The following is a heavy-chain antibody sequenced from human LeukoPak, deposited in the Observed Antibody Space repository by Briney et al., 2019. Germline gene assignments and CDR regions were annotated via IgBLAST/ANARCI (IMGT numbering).Heavy chain of an antibody. Sequence: GASVKVSCKASGYTFTSYGISWVRQAPGQGLEWMGWISAYNGNTNYAQKLQGRVTMTTDTSTSTAYMELRSMRSDDTAVYYCARDRVARVPAARIDYWGQGTLVTVSS. D-gene: IGHD2-2*01. J-gene: IGHJ4*02. CDR2: ISAYNGNT. V-gene: IGHV1-18*01. CDR3: ARDRVARVPAARIDY. CDR1: GYTFTSYG.